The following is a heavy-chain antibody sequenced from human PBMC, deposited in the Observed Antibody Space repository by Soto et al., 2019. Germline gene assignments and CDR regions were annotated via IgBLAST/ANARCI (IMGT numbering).Heavy chain of an antibody. Sequence: ESLSLTAAVYVGSFSGYYWSWIRQPPGKGLEWIGEINHSGSTNYNPSLKSRVTISVDTSKNQFSLKLSSVTAADTAVYYCARVDGSGSYYNLYYYYYYGMDVWGQGTTVTVSS. J-gene: IGHJ6*02. CDR1: VGSFSGYY. CDR3: ARVDGSGSYYNLYYYYYYGMDV. V-gene: IGHV4-34*01. D-gene: IGHD3-10*01. CDR2: INHSGST.